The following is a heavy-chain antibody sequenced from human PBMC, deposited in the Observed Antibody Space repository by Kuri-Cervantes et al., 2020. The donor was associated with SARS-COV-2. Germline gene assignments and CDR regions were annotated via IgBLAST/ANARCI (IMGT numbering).Heavy chain of an antibody. CDR1: GYTFPTYW. Sequence: GGSLRLSCKGSGYTFPTYWISWVRQMPGKGLEWMGVIYPGDSDTRYSPSFQGQVTLPSDRSISTAYLQWSSLKASDTAIYYCARHFRHKDWLTPEVSTYFDSWGQGTLVTVSS. CDR2: IYPGDSDT. CDR3: ARHFRHKDWLTPEVSTYFDS. V-gene: IGHV5-51*01. J-gene: IGHJ4*02. D-gene: IGHD3-3*01.